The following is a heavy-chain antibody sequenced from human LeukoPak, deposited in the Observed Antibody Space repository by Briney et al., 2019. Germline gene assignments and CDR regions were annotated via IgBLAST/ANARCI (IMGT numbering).Heavy chain of an antibody. J-gene: IGHJ3*02. V-gene: IGHV3-23*01. Sequence: GGSLRLSCAASGFTFSSHAMSWVRQAPGKGLEWVSAISGSGGSTYYADSVKGRFTISRDNSKNTLYLQMNSLRAEDTAVYYCAKFLSFYGSGSYNVAFDIWGQGTKVTVSS. D-gene: IGHD3-10*01. CDR2: ISGSGGST. CDR3: AKFLSFYGSGSYNVAFDI. CDR1: GFTFSSHA.